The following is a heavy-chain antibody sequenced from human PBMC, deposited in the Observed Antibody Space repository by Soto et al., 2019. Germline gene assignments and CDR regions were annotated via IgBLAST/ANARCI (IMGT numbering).Heavy chain of an antibody. V-gene: IGHV1-18*01. CDR3: ARDQRYYDFWSGSAAFDI. D-gene: IGHD3-3*01. CDR2: ISAYNGNT. CDR1: GYTITSYG. Sequence: GASVKVSCKASGYTITSYGISWVRQAPGQGLEWMGWISAYNGNTNYAQKLQGRVTMTTDTSTSTAYMELRSLRSDDAAVYYCARDQRYYDFWSGSAAFDIWGQGTMVTVSS. J-gene: IGHJ3*02.